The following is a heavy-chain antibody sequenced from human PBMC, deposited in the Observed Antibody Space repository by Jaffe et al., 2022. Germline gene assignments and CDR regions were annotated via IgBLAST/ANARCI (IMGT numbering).Heavy chain of an antibody. CDR2: IYHSGST. CDR3: ARLDYGDYVDFDY. Sequence: QVQLQESGPGLVKPSETLSLTCAVSGYSISSGYYWGWIRQPPGKGLEWIGSIYHSGSTYYNPSLKSRVTISVDTSKNQFSLKLSSVTAADTAVYYCARLDYGDYVDFDYWGQGTLVTVSS. V-gene: IGHV4-38-2*01. CDR1: GYSISSGYY. J-gene: IGHJ4*02. D-gene: IGHD4-17*01.